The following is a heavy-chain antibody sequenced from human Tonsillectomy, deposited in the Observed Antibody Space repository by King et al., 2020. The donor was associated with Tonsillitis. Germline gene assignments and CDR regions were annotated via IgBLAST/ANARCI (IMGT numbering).Heavy chain of an antibody. D-gene: IGHD5-12*01. CDR2: ITRDGGST. V-gene: IGHV3-43*01. CDR3: VKEKLYSYDY. J-gene: IGHJ4*02. CDR1: GFTFDDYT. Sequence: EGQLVQSGGVVVQPGGSLRLSCAASGFTFDDYTMHWVRQAPGKGLEWVSLITRDGGSTFYADSVKGRFTISRDNSKNSVYLQMSSLRPEDTALYYCVKEKLYSYDYWGQGTLVTVSS.